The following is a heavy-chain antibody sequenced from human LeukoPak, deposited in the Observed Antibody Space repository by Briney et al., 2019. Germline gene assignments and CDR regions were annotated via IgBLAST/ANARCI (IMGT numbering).Heavy chain of an antibody. Sequence: SETLSLTCTVSGGSITSYYWSWIRQPAGKGLEWIGRIYVSGSTNYNPSLKSRVTMSGDTSKNQISLKLRSVTAADTAVYYCARDMMAIIGYYYLMDVWGQGTTVIVSS. CDR3: ARDMMAIIGYYYLMDV. J-gene: IGHJ6*02. CDR2: IYVSGST. D-gene: IGHD3-16*01. CDR1: GGSITSYY. V-gene: IGHV4-4*07.